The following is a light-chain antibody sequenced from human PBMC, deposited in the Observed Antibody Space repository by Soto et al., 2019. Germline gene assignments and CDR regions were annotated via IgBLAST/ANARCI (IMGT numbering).Light chain of an antibody. J-gene: IGKJ1*01. CDR1: QSVSNNY. CDR2: VAS. CDR3: QPYGSSGT. Sequence: EIVLTQSPATLSFSPGERATLSCRASQSVSNNYLAWYQQKPGQAPRLLIYVASNRATGIPDRFSGSGSGTDFTLTISRLEPEDFAVYYCQPYGSSGTFGQGTKVDIK. V-gene: IGKV3-20*01.